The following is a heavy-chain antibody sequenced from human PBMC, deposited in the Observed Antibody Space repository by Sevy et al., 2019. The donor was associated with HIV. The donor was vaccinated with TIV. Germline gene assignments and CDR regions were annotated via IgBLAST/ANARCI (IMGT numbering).Heavy chain of an antibody. V-gene: IGHV1-2*02. CDR2: INPNSGGT. CDR3: ARWGCSSTSCYVGGLYYYYYMDV. D-gene: IGHD2-2*01. Sequence: ASVKVSCKASGYTFTGYYMHWVRQAPGQGLEWMGWINPNSGGTNYAQKFQGRVTMNRDTSISTAYMELSRLRSDDTAVYYCARWGCSSTSCYVGGLYYYYYMDVWGKGTTVTVSS. J-gene: IGHJ6*03. CDR1: GYTFTGYY.